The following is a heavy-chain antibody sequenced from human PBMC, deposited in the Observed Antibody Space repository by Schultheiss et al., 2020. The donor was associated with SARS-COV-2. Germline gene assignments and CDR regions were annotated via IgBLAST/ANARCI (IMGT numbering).Heavy chain of an antibody. CDR1: GESFSGYY. J-gene: IGHJ4*02. CDR3: ARETAVGSVFDY. Sequence: SETLSLTCAVYGESFSGYYWSWIRQPPGKGLEWIGEVNHRGSTNYNPSLKSRVTISVDTSKNQFSLKLSSVTAADTAVYYCARETAVGSVFDYWGQGTLVTVSS. V-gene: IGHV4-34*01. D-gene: IGHD6-13*01. CDR2: VNHRGST.